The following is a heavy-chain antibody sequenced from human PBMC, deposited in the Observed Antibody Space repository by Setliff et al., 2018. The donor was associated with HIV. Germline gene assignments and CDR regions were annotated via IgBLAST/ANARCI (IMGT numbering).Heavy chain of an antibody. Sequence: SETLSLTCTVSGLSMSRSSYYWGWIRQPPGKGLEWIGSIYYSGSAYYNPSLTSRVTISVDTSNNKFSLRLTSVTAADTALYYCARGAPYGSGRHRWNSWGQGTLVTVSS. CDR2: IYYSGSA. CDR1: GLSMSRSSYY. D-gene: IGHD3-10*01. V-gene: IGHV4-39*07. J-gene: IGHJ4*02. CDR3: ARGAPYGSGRHRWNS.